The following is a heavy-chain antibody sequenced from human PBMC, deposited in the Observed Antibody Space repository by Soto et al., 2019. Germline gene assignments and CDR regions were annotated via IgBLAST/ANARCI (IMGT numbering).Heavy chain of an antibody. CDR1: GFTFSTYR. CDR3: ARYDSSGYYWPYYYYGMDV. D-gene: IGHD3-22*01. Sequence: EVQLVESGGGLVKPGGSLRLSCAASGFTFSTYRMNWVRQAPGKGLEWVSSISSSSSYIYYADSVKGRFTISRDNAKNSLYLQMNSLRAEDTAVYYCARYDSSGYYWPYYYYGMDVWGQGTTVTVSS. CDR2: ISSSSSYI. J-gene: IGHJ6*02. V-gene: IGHV3-21*01.